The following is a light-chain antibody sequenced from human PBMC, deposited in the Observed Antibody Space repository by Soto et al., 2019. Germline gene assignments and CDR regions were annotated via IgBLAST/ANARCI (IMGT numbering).Light chain of an antibody. CDR3: QQYGSSPFT. J-gene: IGKJ3*01. Sequence: EIVLTQSPDTLSLSPGERATLSCRASQSISSRSLAWYQQKPGQAPRLLIYGASSRATGIPDRFSGSGSGTDFTLTISRLEPEDFAVYYCQQYGSSPFTFGPGTKVDIK. CDR2: GAS. V-gene: IGKV3-20*01. CDR1: QSISSRS.